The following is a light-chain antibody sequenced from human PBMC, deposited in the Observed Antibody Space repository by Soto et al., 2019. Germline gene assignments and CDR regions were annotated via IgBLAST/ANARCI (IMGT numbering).Light chain of an antibody. CDR1: QSISHF. CDR3: QQSYNNPRT. V-gene: IGKV1-39*01. Sequence: DIQMTQSPSSLSASVGDSVTITCRASQSISHFLNWYQQKPGKAPKLLIYAASTLESGVPSRFSGSASGTDFTLTISSLLPEDFATYYCQQSYNNPRTFGQGTILEIK. J-gene: IGKJ2*01. CDR2: AAS.